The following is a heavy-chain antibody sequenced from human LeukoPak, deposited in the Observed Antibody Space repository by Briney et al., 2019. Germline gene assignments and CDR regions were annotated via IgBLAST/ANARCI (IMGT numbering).Heavy chain of an antibody. J-gene: IGHJ5*02. CDR1: GFTFSRYAM. CDR3: ARRPGWFDP. CDR2: IYHSGST. Sequence: GSLRLSCAASGFTFSRYAMSWVRQPPGKGLEWIGEIYHSGSTNYNPSLKSRVTISVDKSKSQFSLKVSYVTAADTAVYYCARRPGWFDPWGQGALVTVSS. V-gene: IGHV4-4*02.